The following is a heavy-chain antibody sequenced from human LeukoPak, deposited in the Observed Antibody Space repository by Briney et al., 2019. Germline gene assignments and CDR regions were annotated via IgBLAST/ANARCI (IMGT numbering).Heavy chain of an antibody. V-gene: IGHV4-59*01. CDR3: ARGADCGGDCLEYFDL. Sequence: PSETLSLTCTVCGGSISSYYWSGLRQPPGKGVEGMGYIYYSGSTNYNPSLKSRVTISVDTSKNQFSLKLSSVTAADTAVYYCARGADCGGDCLEYFDLWGRGTLVTVSS. CDR2: IYYSGST. D-gene: IGHD2-21*02. J-gene: IGHJ2*01. CDR1: GGSISSYY.